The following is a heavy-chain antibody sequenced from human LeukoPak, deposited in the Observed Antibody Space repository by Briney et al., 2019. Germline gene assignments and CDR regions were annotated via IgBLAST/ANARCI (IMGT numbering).Heavy chain of an antibody. CDR2: IYSSGST. Sequence: SETLSLTCTVSGGSISSGGYYWSWIRQPAGKGLEWIGRIYSSGSTNYNPSLKSRATISVDTSKNQFSLELSSVTAAYTAVYXXXXXXXXMVRGVIPKEAWGWFDPWGQGTLVTVSS. D-gene: IGHD3-10*01. CDR3: XXXXXXMVRGVIPKEAWGWFDP. V-gene: IGHV4-61*02. CDR1: GGSISSGGYY. J-gene: IGHJ5*02.